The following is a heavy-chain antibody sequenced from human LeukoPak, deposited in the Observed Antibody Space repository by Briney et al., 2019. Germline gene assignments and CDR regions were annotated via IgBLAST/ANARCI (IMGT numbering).Heavy chain of an antibody. CDR1: GFTLSNYW. V-gene: IGHV3-7*01. D-gene: IGHD6-19*01. CDR2: IKQDGSEK. J-gene: IGHJ4*02. Sequence: PGGSLRLSCAASGFTLSNYWMTWVRQAPGQGLEWVANIKQDGSEKHYGDSVKGRFTISRDNAKNSLYLEMNSLGAEDTAVYYCARERSSGWNDYWGQGTLVTVSS. CDR3: ARERSSGWNDY.